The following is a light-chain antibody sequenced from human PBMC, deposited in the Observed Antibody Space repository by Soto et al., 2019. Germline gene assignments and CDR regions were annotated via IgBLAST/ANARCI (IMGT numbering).Light chain of an antibody. J-gene: IGKJ2*01. CDR3: QQYNNWPQT. CDR2: GAS. Sequence: EIVMTQSPVTLSVSPGERATLSCRASQSVSSKLAWYQQKPGQAPRLLIYGASTRATDIPARFSGSGSGTEFTLSISSLQSEDFAVYYCQQYNNWPQTFGQGTKLEIK. CDR1: QSVSSK. V-gene: IGKV3-15*01.